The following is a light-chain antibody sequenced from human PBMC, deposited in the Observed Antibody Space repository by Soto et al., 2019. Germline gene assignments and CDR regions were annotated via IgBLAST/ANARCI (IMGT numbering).Light chain of an antibody. CDR2: QDS. CDR1: KLGDKY. CDR3: QAWDNNTAV. Sequence: SYDLTQPPSVSVSPGQTASITSSGDKLGDKYACWYQQKPGQSPVLVIYQDSKRPSGIPERFSGSNSGNTATLTISGTQTMDEADYYCQAWDNNTAVFGGGTQLTVL. V-gene: IGLV3-1*01. J-gene: IGLJ2*01.